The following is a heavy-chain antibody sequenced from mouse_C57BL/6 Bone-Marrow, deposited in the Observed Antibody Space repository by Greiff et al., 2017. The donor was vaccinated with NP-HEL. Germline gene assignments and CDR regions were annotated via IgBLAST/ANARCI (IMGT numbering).Heavy chain of an antibody. D-gene: IGHD2-2*01. Sequence: EVKLVESGGGLVQPKGSLKLSCAASGFTFNTYAMHWVRQAPGKGLEWVARIRSKSSNYATYYAVSVKDRFTISRADSQSMLYLQMNNLKTEDTAMYYCVREEVYGYDDPFYAMDYWGQGTSVTVSA. CDR1: GFTFNTYA. CDR2: IRSKSSNYAT. CDR3: VREEVYGYDDPFYAMDY. J-gene: IGHJ4*01. V-gene: IGHV10-3*01.